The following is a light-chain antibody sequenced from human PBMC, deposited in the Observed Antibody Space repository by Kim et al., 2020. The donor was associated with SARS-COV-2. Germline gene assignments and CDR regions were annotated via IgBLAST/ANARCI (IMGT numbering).Light chain of an antibody. J-gene: IGKJ1*01. V-gene: IGKV2-28*01. Sequence: DIVMTQSPLSLPVTPGEPASISCRSSQTLLHSNGYNYLHWYLQKPGQSPQLLIHLGSNRASGVPDRFSGSGSGTDFTLKISRVEAEDVGVYYCMQGTHWPWTFGQGTKVDIK. CDR2: LGS. CDR1: QTLLHSNGYNY. CDR3: MQGTHWPWT.